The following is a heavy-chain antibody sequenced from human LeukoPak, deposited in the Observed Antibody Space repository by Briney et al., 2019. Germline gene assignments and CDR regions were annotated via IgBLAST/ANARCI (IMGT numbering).Heavy chain of an antibody. V-gene: IGHV4-39*07. D-gene: IGHD1-1*01. J-gene: IGHJ5*02. CDR2: IHHSKSS. CDR3: ARGGRNWNDWFDP. Sequence: SETLSLTCTVSGGSISSSSYYWGWIRQPPGKGLEWIGEIHHSKSSNYYPSLKSRVTISVDKSKNQFSLELNSVTAADTAVYYCARGGRNWNDWFDPWGQGTLVTVSS. CDR1: GGSISSSSYY.